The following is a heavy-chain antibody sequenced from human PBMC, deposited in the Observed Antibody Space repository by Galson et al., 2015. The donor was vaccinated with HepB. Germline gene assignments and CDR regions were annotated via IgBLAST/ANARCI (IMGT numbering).Heavy chain of an antibody. Sequence: SLRLSCAASGFTFSSYGMHWVRQAPGKGLEWVAVISYDGSNKYYADSVKGRFTISRDNSRNTLYLQMNSLRAEDTAVYYCAKDWGVVRPDAFDIWGQGTMVTVSS. D-gene: IGHD3-16*01. CDR2: ISYDGSNK. CDR3: AKDWGVVRPDAFDI. V-gene: IGHV3-30*18. CDR1: GFTFSSYG. J-gene: IGHJ3*02.